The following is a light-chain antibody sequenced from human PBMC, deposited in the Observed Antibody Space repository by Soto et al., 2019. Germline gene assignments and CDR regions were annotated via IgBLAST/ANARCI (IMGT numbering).Light chain of an antibody. Sequence: QSVLTQPPSVSGAPGQRVTISCTGSSSNIGAGYDVHWYQQLPGTAPKLLIYGNSNRPSGVPDRFSGSKSGTSASLAITGLQAEDEVDKDCQSYDSSQSGPWVFCGGTKLTVL. CDR2: GNS. J-gene: IGLJ3*02. V-gene: IGLV1-40*01. CDR3: QSYDSSQSGPWV. CDR1: SSNIGAGYD.